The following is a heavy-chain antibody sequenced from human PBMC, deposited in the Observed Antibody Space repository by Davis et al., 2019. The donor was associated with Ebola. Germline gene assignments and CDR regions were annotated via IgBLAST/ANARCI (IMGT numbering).Heavy chain of an antibody. CDR3: ARAYSSGWYDY. J-gene: IGHJ4*02. Sequence: GESLKISCAASGFTFSSYAMSWVRQAPGKGLEWVSVIYSGTSTYYADSVKGRFTISRDNSKNTLYLQMGSLRAEDMAVYYCARAYSSGWYDYWGQGTLVTVSS. CDR1: GFTFSSYA. V-gene: IGHV3-66*01. D-gene: IGHD6-19*01. CDR2: IYSGTST.